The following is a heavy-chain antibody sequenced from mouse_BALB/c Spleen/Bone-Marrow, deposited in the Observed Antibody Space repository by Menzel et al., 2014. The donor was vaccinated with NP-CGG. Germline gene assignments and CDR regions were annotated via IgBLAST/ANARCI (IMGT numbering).Heavy chain of an antibody. CDR1: GSTFTDYH. Sequence: EVKLMESGGGLVQPGGTLRLSCATSGSTFTDYHMSWVRQPPGKALEWLGFIRNKATGYTTDYSVSVKGRFTISRDNSQSVLYLQMNTLRAEDSATYYCARDENYDIYWYFDVWAQGPRSPSPQ. CDR2: IRNKATGYTT. D-gene: IGHD1-1*01. J-gene: IGHJ1*01. CDR3: ARDENYDIYWYFDV. V-gene: IGHV7-3*02.